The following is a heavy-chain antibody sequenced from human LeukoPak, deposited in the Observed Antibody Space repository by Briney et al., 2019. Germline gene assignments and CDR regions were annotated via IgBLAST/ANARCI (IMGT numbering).Heavy chain of an antibody. D-gene: IGHD3-3*01. CDR2: IYHSGST. CDR3: ARQLLRFLEWLSNPEAFDI. CDR1: GYSISSGYY. V-gene: IGHV4-38-2*01. J-gene: IGHJ3*02. Sequence: SETLSLTCAVSGYSISSGYYWGWIRPPPGKGLEWIGSIYHSGSTYYNPSLKSRVTISVDTSKNQFSLKLSSVTAADTAVYYCARQLLRFLEWLSNPEAFDIWGQGTMVTVSS.